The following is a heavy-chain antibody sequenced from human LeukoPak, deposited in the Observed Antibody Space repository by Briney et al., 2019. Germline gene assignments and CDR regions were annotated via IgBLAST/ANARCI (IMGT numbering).Heavy chain of an antibody. CDR1: GGSFSGYY. CDR3: ARGVRGRAFDI. Sequence: PSETLSLTCAVYGGSFSGYYWSWIRQPPGKGLEWIGEINHSGSTNYNPSLKSRVTISVDTSKNQFSLKLSSVTAADTAVYYCARGVRGRAFDIWGQGTMDTVSS. D-gene: IGHD3-10*01. V-gene: IGHV4-34*01. CDR2: INHSGST. J-gene: IGHJ3*02.